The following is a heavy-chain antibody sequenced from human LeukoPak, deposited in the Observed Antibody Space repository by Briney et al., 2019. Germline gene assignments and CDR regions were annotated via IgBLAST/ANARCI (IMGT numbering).Heavy chain of an antibody. Sequence: PGGSLRLSCAASGFTFSSYWMHWVRQAPGKGLVWVSRINSDGSSTSYADSVKGRFTISRDNAKNTLYLQMNSLRAEDTAVYYCAGEGYYYDSRAFDIWGQGTMVTVSS. CDR1: GFTFSSYW. CDR3: AGEGYYYDSRAFDI. J-gene: IGHJ3*02. D-gene: IGHD3-22*01. V-gene: IGHV3-74*01. CDR2: INSDGSST.